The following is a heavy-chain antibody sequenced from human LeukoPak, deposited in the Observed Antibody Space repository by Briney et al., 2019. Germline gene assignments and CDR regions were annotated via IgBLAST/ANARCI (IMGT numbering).Heavy chain of an antibody. Sequence: GGSLRLSCTASGFTFSSYSMNWVRQAPGKGLEWVSYISSSSTIYYADSVKGRFTISRDNAKNSLYLQMNSLRAEDTAVYYCARGRDGYNYVGYWGQGTLVTVSS. V-gene: IGHV3-48*01. D-gene: IGHD5-24*01. J-gene: IGHJ4*02. CDR3: ARGRDGYNYVGY. CDR2: ISSSSTI. CDR1: GFTFSSYS.